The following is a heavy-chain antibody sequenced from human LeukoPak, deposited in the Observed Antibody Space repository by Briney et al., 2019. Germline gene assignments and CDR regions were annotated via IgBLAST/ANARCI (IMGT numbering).Heavy chain of an antibody. D-gene: IGHD4-23*01. J-gene: IGHJ4*02. CDR3: ANSLDYGGKKYFDY. Sequence: PGGSLRLSCAASGFTFSSYVMSWVRQAPGKGLEWVSAISGSGGSTYYADSVKGRFTISRDNSKNTLYLQMNSLRAEDTAVYYCANSLDYGGKKYFDYWGQGTLVTVSS. V-gene: IGHV3-23*01. CDR1: GFTFSSYV. CDR2: ISGSGGST.